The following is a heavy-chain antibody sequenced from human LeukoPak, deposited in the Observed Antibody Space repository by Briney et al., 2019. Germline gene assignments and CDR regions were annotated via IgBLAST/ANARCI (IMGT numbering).Heavy chain of an antibody. CDR2: ISSSGSTI. J-gene: IGHJ5*02. CDR3: ARVCTTCGFSQLLYWRGCREIWFDP. CDR1: GFTFSDYY. V-gene: IGHV3-11*01. Sequence: GGSLRLSCAASGFTFSDYYMSWIRQAPGKGLEWVSYISSSGSTIYYADSVKGRFTISRDNAKNSLYLQMNSLRAEDTAVYYCARVCTTCGFSQLLYWRGCREIWFDPWGQGTLVTVSS. D-gene: IGHD2-2*02.